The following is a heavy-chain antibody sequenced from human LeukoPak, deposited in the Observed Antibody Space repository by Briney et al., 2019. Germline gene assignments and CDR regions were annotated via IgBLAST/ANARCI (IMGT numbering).Heavy chain of an antibody. CDR2: IYPDDSDT. D-gene: IGHD3-22*01. V-gene: IGHV5-51*01. Sequence: GESLKISCKHSEYSFPNYCIGWVRQMPGKGLEWMGIIYPDDSDTRYSPSFQGQVTISADKSISTAYLQWSSLKASDTAMYYCAIGSSGYYLIFGAFDIWGQGTMVTVSS. CDR3: AIGSSGYYLIFGAFDI. CDR1: EYSFPNYC. J-gene: IGHJ3*02.